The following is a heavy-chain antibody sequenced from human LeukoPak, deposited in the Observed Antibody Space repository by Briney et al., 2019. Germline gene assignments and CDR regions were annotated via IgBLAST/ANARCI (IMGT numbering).Heavy chain of an antibody. J-gene: IGHJ5*02. CDR1: GGSISSSSYY. D-gene: IGHD3-22*01. CDR3: ARHPDYYDSSGYYRWFDP. V-gene: IGHV4-39*01. CDR2: IYYTGRT. Sequence: PSETPSLTCTVSGGSISSSSYYWGWIRQPPGKGLEWFGSIYYTGRTYYNLSLKSRVTISVDTSKNQFSLKLSSVTAADTAVYYCARHPDYYDSSGYYRWFDPWGQGTLVTVSS.